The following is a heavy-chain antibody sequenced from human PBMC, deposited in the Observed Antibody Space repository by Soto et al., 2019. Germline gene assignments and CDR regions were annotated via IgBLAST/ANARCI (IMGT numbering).Heavy chain of an antibody. D-gene: IGHD2-15*01. CDR2: IIPIFGTA. CDR3: ARGSGGSSYYYYGMDV. Sequence: SVEVSCTASGDTFSIYAINVVRQAPGQGLEWMGGIIPIFGTANYAQKFQGRVTITADGSTSTAYMELSSLRSEDTAVYYCARGSGGSSYYYYGMDVWGQGTTVTVSS. V-gene: IGHV1-69*13. CDR1: GDTFSIYA. J-gene: IGHJ6*02.